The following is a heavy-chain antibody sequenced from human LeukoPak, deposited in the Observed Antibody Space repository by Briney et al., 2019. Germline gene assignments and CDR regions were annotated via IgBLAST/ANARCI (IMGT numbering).Heavy chain of an antibody. Sequence: ASVKVSCKASGYTFTRYYMHWVRQAPGQGLEWMGWINPNSGGTNYAQNFQGRVTMTRDTSISTAYMELSRLRSDDTAVYYCARGGGYSANAAGYWGQGTLVTVSS. CDR1: GYTFTRYY. V-gene: IGHV1-2*02. CDR2: INPNSGGT. CDR3: ARGGGYSANAAGY. J-gene: IGHJ4*02. D-gene: IGHD5-12*01.